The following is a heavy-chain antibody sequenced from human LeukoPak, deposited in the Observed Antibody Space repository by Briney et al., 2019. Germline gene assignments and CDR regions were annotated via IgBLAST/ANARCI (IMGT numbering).Heavy chain of an antibody. CDR2: LAYDGTNK. CDR1: GFTFASYA. CDR3: ARGGPLGDTNRFDF. J-gene: IGHJ4*02. D-gene: IGHD1-14*01. Sequence: PGGSLRLSCAASGFTFASYAMHWVRQPPGKGLEWVTLLAYDGTNKQYADPVKGRFTISRDNSQNTVDLQMDSLRAEDTAVYYCARGGPLGDTNRFDFWGQGILVTVSS. V-gene: IGHV3-30*04.